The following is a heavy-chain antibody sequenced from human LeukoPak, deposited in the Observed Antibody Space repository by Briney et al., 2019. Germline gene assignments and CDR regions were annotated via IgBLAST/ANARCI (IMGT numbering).Heavy chain of an antibody. D-gene: IGHD3-16*02. Sequence: GESLKISCLASGLSISGQWMNWVRQAPGQGLEWVANIKHDGSEEYYVDSVKGRFTISRDDGRNSVSLQMNSVRAEDTAVYYCGYTNNFYHWGQGTLVVVSS. V-gene: IGHV3-7*01. J-gene: IGHJ4*02. CDR1: GLSISGQW. CDR2: IKHDGSEE. CDR3: GYTNNFYH.